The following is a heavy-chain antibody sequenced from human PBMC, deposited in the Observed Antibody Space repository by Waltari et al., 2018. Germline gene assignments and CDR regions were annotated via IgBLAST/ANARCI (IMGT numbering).Heavy chain of an antibody. CDR3: ARVTMVRGVIPNGFDP. CDR2: INPNSGGT. D-gene: IGHD3-10*01. V-gene: IGHV1-2*02. J-gene: IGHJ5*02. Sequence: QVQLVQSGAEVKKPGSSVKVSCKASGGTFSSYAISWVRQAPGQGLEWMGWINPNSGGTNYAQKFQGRVTMTRDTSISTAYMELSRLRSDDTAVYYCARVTMVRGVIPNGFDPWGQGTLVTVSS. CDR1: GGTFSSYA.